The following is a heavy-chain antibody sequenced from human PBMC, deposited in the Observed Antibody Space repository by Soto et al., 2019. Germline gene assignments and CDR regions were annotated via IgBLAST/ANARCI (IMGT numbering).Heavy chain of an antibody. Sequence: ASVKVSCKASGYTFTSYDINWVRQATGQGLEWMGWMNPNSGNTGYAQKFQGRVTMTRNTSISTAYMELSSLRSEDTAVYYCARGLMRYYYDSSGYYHSFDPWGQGTLVTVST. V-gene: IGHV1-8*01. CDR3: ARGLMRYYYDSSGYYHSFDP. J-gene: IGHJ5*02. D-gene: IGHD3-22*01. CDR2: MNPNSGNT. CDR1: GYTFTSYD.